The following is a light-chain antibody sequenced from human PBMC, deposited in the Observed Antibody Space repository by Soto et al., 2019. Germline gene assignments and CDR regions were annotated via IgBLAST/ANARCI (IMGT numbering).Light chain of an antibody. Sequence: QSVLTQPASVSGSPGQSITISCTGTSSDVGSYNLVSWYQQHPGKAPKLMIYEVSKRPSGVSNRFSGSKSGNTASLTISGLQAVDEADYYCSSYAGSSTYDFGTGTKVPV. CDR2: EVS. CDR3: SSYAGSSTYD. CDR1: SSDVGSYNL. J-gene: IGLJ1*01. V-gene: IGLV2-23*02.